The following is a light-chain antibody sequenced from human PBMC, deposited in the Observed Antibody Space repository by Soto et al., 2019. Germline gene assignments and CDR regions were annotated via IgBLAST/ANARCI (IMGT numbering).Light chain of an antibody. J-gene: IGKJ1*01. CDR2: GAS. CDR1: QSIRSNY. V-gene: IGKV3-20*01. Sequence: EIVLTQSPGTLSLSPGERATLSCRASQSIRSNYLAWYQQKPGQAPRLLIYGASSRATAIPDRFSGSGSGTDFTLTISRLEPEDFAVYFCQQYSESPGTFGQGTKVEIK. CDR3: QQYSESPGT.